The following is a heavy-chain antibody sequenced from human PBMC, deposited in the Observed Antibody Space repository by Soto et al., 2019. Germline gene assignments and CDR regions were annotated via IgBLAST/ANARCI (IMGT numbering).Heavy chain of an antibody. J-gene: IGHJ4*02. D-gene: IGHD3-10*01. V-gene: IGHV1-46*03. Sequence: GASVKVSCKASGYTFTSYYMHWVRQAPGQGLEWMGIINPSGGSTSYAQKFQGRVTMTRDTSTSTVYMELSSLRSEDTAVYYCARDWGSGYYGSGRLGEFDYWGREPWSPSPQ. CDR3: ARDWGSGYYGSGRLGEFDY. CDR1: GYTFTSYY. CDR2: INPSGGST.